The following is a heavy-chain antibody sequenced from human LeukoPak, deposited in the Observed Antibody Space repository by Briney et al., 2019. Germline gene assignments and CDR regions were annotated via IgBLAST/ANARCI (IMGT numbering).Heavy chain of an antibody. Sequence: PSGILSLTCTVSGGSISSSNWWSWVRQPPGKGLEWIGEIYHSGSTNYNPSLKSRVTISVDTSKNQFSLKLSSVTAADTAVYYCARSLLDYYDSSGYYAFDIWGQGTVVTVPS. CDR3: ARSLLDYYDSSGYYAFDI. V-gene: IGHV4-4*02. CDR2: IYHSGST. CDR1: GGSISSSNW. D-gene: IGHD3-22*01. J-gene: IGHJ3*02.